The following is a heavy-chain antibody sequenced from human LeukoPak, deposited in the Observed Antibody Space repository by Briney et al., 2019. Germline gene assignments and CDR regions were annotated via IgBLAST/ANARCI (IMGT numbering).Heavy chain of an antibody. CDR3: ARVDSGWYRRYFDL. D-gene: IGHD6-19*01. CDR1: GFTFSSYW. Sequence: GGSLILSCAASGFTFSSYWMHWVRQAPGKGLVWVSRINSDGSSTSYADSVKGRFTISRDNAKNTLYLQMNSPRAEDTAVYYCARVDSGWYRRYFDLWGRGTLVTVSS. V-gene: IGHV3-74*01. J-gene: IGHJ2*01. CDR2: INSDGSST.